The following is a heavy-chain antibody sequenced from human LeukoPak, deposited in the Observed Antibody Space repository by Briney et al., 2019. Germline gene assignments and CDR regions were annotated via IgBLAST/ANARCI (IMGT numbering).Heavy chain of an antibody. Sequence: GGSLRLSCVACGLPLADFAWHWVRQAPGKGLEWVSLSSGDGVSTFCADSVKGRFSISRDNSKNSLYLEMNSLRTEDAAMYYCAKESGKFDYWGQGTLVAVSS. V-gene: IGHV3-43*02. CDR2: SSGDGVST. J-gene: IGHJ4*02. CDR1: GLPLADFA. CDR3: AKESGKFDY.